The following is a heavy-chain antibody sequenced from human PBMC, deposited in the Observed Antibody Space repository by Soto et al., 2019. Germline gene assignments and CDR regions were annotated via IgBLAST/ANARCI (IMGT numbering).Heavy chain of an antibody. CDR2: IIPIFGTA. Sequence: ASVKVSCKASGGTFSSYAISWVRQAPGQGLEWMGGIIPIFGTANYAQKFQGRVTITADESTSTAYMELSSLRSEDTAVYYCARGTPTYYDSSGYYLDYYYYAMDVWGQGTTVTVSS. CDR3: ARGTPTYYDSSGYYLDYYYYAMDV. CDR1: GGTFSSYA. V-gene: IGHV1-69*13. D-gene: IGHD3-22*01. J-gene: IGHJ6*02.